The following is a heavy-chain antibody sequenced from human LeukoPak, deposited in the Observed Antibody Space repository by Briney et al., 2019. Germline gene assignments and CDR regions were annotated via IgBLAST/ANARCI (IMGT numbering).Heavy chain of an antibody. Sequence: SETLSLTCAVYGGSFSGYYWSWIRQPPGKGLEWIGEINHSGSTNYNPSLKSRVTISVDTSKNQFSLKLISVTAADTAVYYCARLPAHSSSWYATGNYYMDVWGKGTTVTISS. J-gene: IGHJ6*03. CDR2: INHSGST. D-gene: IGHD6-13*01. CDR3: ARLPAHSSSWYATGNYYMDV. CDR1: GGSFSGYY. V-gene: IGHV4-34*01.